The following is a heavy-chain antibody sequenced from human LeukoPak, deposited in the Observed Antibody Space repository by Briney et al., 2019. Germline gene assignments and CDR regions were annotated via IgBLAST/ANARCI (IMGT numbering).Heavy chain of an antibody. CDR2: IYYSGST. D-gene: IGHD3-3*01. CDR3: ARGYYDFWSGYNT. J-gene: IGHJ4*02. V-gene: IGHV4-59*01. CDR1: GGSISSYY. Sequence: KSSETLSLTCTVSGGSISSYYWSWIRQPPGKGLEWIGYIYYSGSTNYNPSLKSRVTISVDTSKNQFSLKLSSVTAADTAVYYCARGYYDFWSGYNTWGQGTLVTVSS.